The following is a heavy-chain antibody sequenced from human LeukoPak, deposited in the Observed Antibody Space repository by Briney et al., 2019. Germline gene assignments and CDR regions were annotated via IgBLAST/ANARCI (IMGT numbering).Heavy chain of an antibody. CDR3: ARDSTGYCSSTSCYARGQYYYYYMDV. CDR1: GGPISSYY. CDR2: IYTSGSN. J-gene: IGHJ6*03. Sequence: SETLSLTCTVSGGPISSYYWSWIRQPAGKGLEWIGRIYTSGSNNYNPSLKSRVTMSVDTSKKQFSLKLSSVTAADTAVYYCARDSTGYCSSTSCYARGQYYYYYMDVWGKGTTVTVSS. V-gene: IGHV4-4*07. D-gene: IGHD2-2*01.